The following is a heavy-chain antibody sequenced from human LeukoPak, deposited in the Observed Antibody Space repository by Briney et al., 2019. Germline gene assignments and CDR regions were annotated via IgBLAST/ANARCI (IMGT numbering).Heavy chain of an antibody. CDR2: IYHSGST. V-gene: IGHV4-4*02. Sequence: SETLSLTCAVSGGSISSSNWWSWVRQPPGKGLEWIGEIYHSGSTNYNPSLKSRVTISVDTSKNQFSLKLSSVTAADTAVYYCARDPSSSSEPYYFDYWGQGTLVTVSS. J-gene: IGHJ4*02. CDR3: ARDPSSSSEPYYFDY. CDR1: GGSISSSNW. D-gene: IGHD6-6*01.